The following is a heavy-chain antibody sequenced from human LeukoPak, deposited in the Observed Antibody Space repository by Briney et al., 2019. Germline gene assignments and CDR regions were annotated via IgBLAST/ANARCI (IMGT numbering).Heavy chain of an antibody. Sequence: SETLSLTCTVSGDSITSRDYYWGWIRQPPGNGLEWIGSIDYSGTTYYNSSLKSRVTISLGTSKNQFSLRLNSVTAADTAVYFCARDAYFRNYVLHWGRGTLVTVSS. J-gene: IGHJ4*02. CDR3: ARDAYFRNYVLH. CDR2: IDYSGTT. D-gene: IGHD4-11*01. CDR1: GDSITSRDYY. V-gene: IGHV4-39*07.